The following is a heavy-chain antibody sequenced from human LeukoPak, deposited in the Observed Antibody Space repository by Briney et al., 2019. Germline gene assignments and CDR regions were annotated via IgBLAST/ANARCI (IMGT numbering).Heavy chain of an antibody. J-gene: IGHJ4*02. Sequence: GASVKVSCKASGGTFSSYAISWVRQAPGQGLEWMGGIIPIFGTANYAQKFQGRVTITADESTSTAYMELSSLRSEDTAVYYCARRPTLTSYYGGYYFDYWGQGTLVTVSS. CDR1: GGTFSSYA. CDR3: ARRPTLTSYYGGYYFDY. CDR2: IIPIFGTA. D-gene: IGHD3-9*01. V-gene: IGHV1-69*13.